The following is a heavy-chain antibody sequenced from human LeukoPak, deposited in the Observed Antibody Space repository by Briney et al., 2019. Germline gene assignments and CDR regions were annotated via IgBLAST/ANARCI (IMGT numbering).Heavy chain of an antibody. CDR2: ISSSGSTI. CDR1: GFTFSDYY. Sequence: GGSLRLSCAASGFTFSDYYMSWIRQAPGKGLEWVSYISSSGSTIYCADSVKGRFTISRDNAKNSLYLQMNSLRAEDTAVYYCARLAAAGYFDYWGQGTLVTVSS. CDR3: ARLAAAGYFDY. J-gene: IGHJ4*02. D-gene: IGHD6-13*01. V-gene: IGHV3-11*04.